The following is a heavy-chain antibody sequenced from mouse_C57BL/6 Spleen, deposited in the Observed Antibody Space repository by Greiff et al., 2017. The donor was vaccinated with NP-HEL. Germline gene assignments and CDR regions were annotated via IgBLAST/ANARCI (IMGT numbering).Heavy chain of an antibody. J-gene: IGHJ2*01. CDR2: IHPSDSDT. Sequence: QVQLQQPGAELVKPGASVKVSCQASGYTFPSYWMHWVNPRPGQGLEWIGRIHPSDSDTNYNQQFKGKATLTVDKSSSTAYMQLSSLTSEDSAVYYCAMGGLRREGNYWGQGTTLTVSS. CDR1: GYTFPSYW. V-gene: IGHV1-74*01. CDR3: AMGGLRREGNY. D-gene: IGHD2-4*01.